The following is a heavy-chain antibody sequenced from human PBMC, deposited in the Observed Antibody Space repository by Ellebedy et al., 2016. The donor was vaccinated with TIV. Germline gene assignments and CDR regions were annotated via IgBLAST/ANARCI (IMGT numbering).Heavy chain of an antibody. CDR3: EKNIVTTGVYYYYHDGMDV. CDR2: IKQDGSEK. V-gene: IGHV3-7*01. Sequence: ETLSLXXAASGFTFSGTLLRLVSQAPANGLERVASIKQDGSEKYPVDSVKGRFTISRDNAKNSLYLQMNSLRAEDTAVYYWEKNIVTTGVYYYYHDGMDVWGHGTTITAS. D-gene: IGHD3-10*01. CDR1: GFTFSGTL. J-gene: IGHJ6*02.